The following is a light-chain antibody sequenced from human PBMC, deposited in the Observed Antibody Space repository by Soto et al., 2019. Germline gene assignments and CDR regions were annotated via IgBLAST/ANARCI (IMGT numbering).Light chain of an antibody. CDR1: QGIGIH. V-gene: IGKV1-9*01. J-gene: IGKJ3*01. Sequence: IQLTQSPSSLSASVGDRVTITCRASQGIGIHLVGYQQKPGKAPKLLIHAASTLQGGVPSRFSGSGSGTYFTLTISSLQPEDFATYDCQGFNAFPHNFGPGTKVYVK. CDR2: AAS. CDR3: QGFNAFPHN.